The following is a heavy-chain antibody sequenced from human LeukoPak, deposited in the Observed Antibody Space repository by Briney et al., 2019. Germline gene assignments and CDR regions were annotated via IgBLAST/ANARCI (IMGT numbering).Heavy chain of an antibody. J-gene: IGHJ4*02. V-gene: IGHV3-53*04. CDR3: ARVDTVMAYYFDL. D-gene: IGHD5-18*01. CDR2: IYSGGTT. CDR1: GFTFSSYE. Sequence: RGSLRLSCAASGFTFSSYEMNWVRQAPGKGLEWVSTIYSGGTTYYADSVMGRFTISRHNSRNTLYLQMNSLRAEDTAVYYCARVDTVMAYYFDLWGQATLVTVSS.